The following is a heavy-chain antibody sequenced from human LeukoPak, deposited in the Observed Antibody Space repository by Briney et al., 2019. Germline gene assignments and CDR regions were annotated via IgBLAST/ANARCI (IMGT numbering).Heavy chain of an antibody. CDR3: ARDNGDDTSGPLDY. J-gene: IGHJ4*02. CDR2: IYYSGST. Sequence: SETLSLTCTVSGGSISSYYWSWIRQPPGKGLEWIGYIYYSGSTKYNPSLKSRVTISLDTSKSQFSLKLSSVTAADTAVYYCARDNGDDTSGPLDYWGQGTLVTVSS. CDR1: GGSISSYY. D-gene: IGHD3-22*01. V-gene: IGHV4-59*01.